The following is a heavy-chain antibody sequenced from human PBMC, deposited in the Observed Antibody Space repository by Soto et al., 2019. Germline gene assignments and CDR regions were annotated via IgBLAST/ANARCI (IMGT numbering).Heavy chain of an antibody. V-gene: IGHV1-69*06. CDR3: ARVSYGDYGLDF. CDR2: IIPIFGTT. CDR1: GGTFTNYI. Sequence: VHLVQSGAEVRKPGSSVNVSCEASGGTFTNYIITWVRQAPGQGLEWMGDIIPIFGTTNYAQKFQDRLTMTADKSTTTAYMELTGLRFEDTAVYFCARVSYGDYGLDFSGQGTLVTVSS. D-gene: IGHD4-17*01. J-gene: IGHJ4*01.